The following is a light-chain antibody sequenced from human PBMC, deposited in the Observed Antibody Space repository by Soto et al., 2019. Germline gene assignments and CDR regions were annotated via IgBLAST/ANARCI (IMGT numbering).Light chain of an antibody. CDR2: EVS. CDR1: SSDVGAYNY. CDR3: SSYTSSRTLV. V-gene: IGLV2-14*01. J-gene: IGLJ1*01. Sequence: QSALAQPASVSGSPGQSITISCTGTSSDVGAYNYVSWYQQHPGKAPKLMIYEVSNRPSGVSHRFSGSKSDNTASLTISGLQTDDEADYYCSSYTSSRTLVFGTGNKV.